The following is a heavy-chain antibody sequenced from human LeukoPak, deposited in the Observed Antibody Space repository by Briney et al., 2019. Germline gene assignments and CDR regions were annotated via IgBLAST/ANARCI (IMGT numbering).Heavy chain of an antibody. CDR3: ASVEMATNEPNYYYSMDV. J-gene: IGHJ6*02. CDR2: IIPILGIA. D-gene: IGHD5-24*01. CDR1: GGTFSSYA. Sequence: AASVKVSCKASGGTFSSYAISWVRQAPGQGLEWMGRIIPILGIANYAQKFQGRVTITADKSTSTAYMELSSLRSEDTAVYYCASVEMATNEPNYYYSMDVWGQGTTVTVSS. V-gene: IGHV1-69*04.